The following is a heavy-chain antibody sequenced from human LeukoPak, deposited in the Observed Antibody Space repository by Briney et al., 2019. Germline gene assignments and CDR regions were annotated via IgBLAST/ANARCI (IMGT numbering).Heavy chain of an antibody. Sequence: GGSLRLSCAASGFVFRENDMNWVRQAPGEGLEWVSGIRGYDGYTDYADSVRGRFTISRDNSRDTLFLEMNNLRIEDTAIYYCAKNFSMMVFWGPGTQVTVSS. CDR2: IRGYDGYT. CDR3: AKNFSMMVF. J-gene: IGHJ4*02. V-gene: IGHV3-23*01. D-gene: IGHD3-22*01. CDR1: GFVFREND.